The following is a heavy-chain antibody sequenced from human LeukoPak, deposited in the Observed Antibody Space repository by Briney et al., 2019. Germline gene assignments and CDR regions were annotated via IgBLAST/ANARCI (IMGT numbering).Heavy chain of an antibody. Sequence: SETLSLTCTVSGGSISYYYWNWIRQPPGKGLEWIGYIYYSGSTNYNPSLKSRVTISLDTSRTQFSLRLTSVTAADTAVYYCARKATNDRYYPFDFWGQGTLVTVSS. D-gene: IGHD3-10*01. CDR2: IYYSGST. V-gene: IGHV4-59*08. J-gene: IGHJ4*02. CDR1: GGSISYYY. CDR3: ARKATNDRYYPFDF.